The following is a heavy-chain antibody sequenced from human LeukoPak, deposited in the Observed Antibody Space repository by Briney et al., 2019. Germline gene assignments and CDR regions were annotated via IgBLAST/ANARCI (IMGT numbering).Heavy chain of an antibody. D-gene: IGHD3-22*01. CDR1: GFTFSDYG. J-gene: IGHJ5*02. CDR2: IWYDGSNK. Sequence: GGSLRLSCTASGFTFSDYGMHWVRQPPGKGLEWVAIIWYDGSNKTYEDSVKGRFTISRDNSKSTLYLQMDSLRADDTAVYYCAKAGDGYYRWGQGTLVTVSS. CDR3: AKAGDGYYR. V-gene: IGHV3-30*02.